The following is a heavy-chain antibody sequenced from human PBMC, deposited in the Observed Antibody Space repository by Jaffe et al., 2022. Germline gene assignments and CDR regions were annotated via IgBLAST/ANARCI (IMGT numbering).Heavy chain of an antibody. CDR3: ARDRGSYYYDSSGSFDY. V-gene: IGHV4-61*02. Sequence: QVQLQESGPGLVKPSQTLSLTCTVSGGSISSGSYYWSWIRQPAGKGLEWIGRIYTSGSTNYNPSLKSRVTISVDTSKNQFSLKLSSVTAADTAVYYCARDRGSYYYDSSGSFDYWGQGTLVTVSS. J-gene: IGHJ4*02. CDR1: GGSISSGSYY. CDR2: IYTSGST. D-gene: IGHD3-22*01.